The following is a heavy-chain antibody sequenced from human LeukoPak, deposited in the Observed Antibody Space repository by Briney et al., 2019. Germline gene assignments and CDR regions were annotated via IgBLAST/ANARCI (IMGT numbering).Heavy chain of an antibody. V-gene: IGHV4-39*01. D-gene: IGHD3-16*01. CDR3: VRHSRGRFDP. CDR2: IYYSGST. Sequence: SETLSLTCTVSGGSISSSSYYWGWIRQPPGKGLEWIGSIYYSGSTYYNPSLKSRVTISVDTSKNQFSLKLSSVTAADTAVYYCVRHSRGRFDPWGQGTLVTVSS. J-gene: IGHJ5*02. CDR1: GGSISSSSYY.